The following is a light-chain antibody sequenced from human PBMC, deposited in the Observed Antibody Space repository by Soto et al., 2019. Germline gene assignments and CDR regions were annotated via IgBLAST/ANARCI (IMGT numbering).Light chain of an antibody. CDR2: GAT. J-gene: IGKJ4*01. V-gene: IGKV3-15*01. CDR3: QQYNNWPPVT. CDR1: QSVSSN. Sequence: EIVMTQSPATLSVSPGERATLSCRASQSVSSNLAWYQQKPGQAPRLLIYGATTRAIDIPARFSGSGSGTEFTLTISSLQSEDFAVYYCQQYNNWPPVTFGGGTKVEIK.